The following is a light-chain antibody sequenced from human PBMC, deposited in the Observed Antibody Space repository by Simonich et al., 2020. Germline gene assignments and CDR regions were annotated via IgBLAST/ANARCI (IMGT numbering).Light chain of an antibody. CDR3: QQYYSTPFT. V-gene: IGKV4-1*01. J-gene: IGKJ3*01. CDR1: QSVLYISNNKNY. CDR2: WAS. Sequence: DIVMTQSPDSLAVSLGERATINCKSSQSVLYISNNKNYLAWYQQKPGQPPKLPIYWASTRESGVPDRFSGSGSGTDFTLTISSLQAEDVAVYYCQQYYSTPFTFGPGTKVDIK.